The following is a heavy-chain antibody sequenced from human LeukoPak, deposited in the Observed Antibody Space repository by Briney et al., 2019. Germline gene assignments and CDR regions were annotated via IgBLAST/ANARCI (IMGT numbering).Heavy chain of an antibody. CDR3: AKTPSSSWYPRNHFDY. Sequence: GSLRLSCAASEFTLSTYSMNWVRQAPGKGLEWVSSISSSSSYIYYADSVKGRFTISRDNSKNTLYLQMNSLRAEDTAVYYCAKTPSSSWYPRNHFDYWGQGTLVTVSS. V-gene: IGHV3-21*04. D-gene: IGHD6-13*01. CDR1: EFTLSTYS. CDR2: ISSSSSYI. J-gene: IGHJ4*02.